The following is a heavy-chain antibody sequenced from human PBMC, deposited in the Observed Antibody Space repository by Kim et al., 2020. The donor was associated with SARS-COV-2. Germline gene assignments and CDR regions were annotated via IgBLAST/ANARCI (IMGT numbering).Heavy chain of an antibody. CDR2: IYYSGST. CDR3: ARGYCSSTSCYYYMDV. J-gene: IGHJ6*03. CDR1: GGSISSYY. D-gene: IGHD2-2*01. V-gene: IGHV4-59*01. Sequence: SETLSLTCTVSGGSISSYYWSWIRQPPGKGLEWIGYIYYSGSTNYNPSLKSRVTISVDTSKNQFSLKLSSVTAADTAVYYCARGYCSSTSCYYYMDVWG.